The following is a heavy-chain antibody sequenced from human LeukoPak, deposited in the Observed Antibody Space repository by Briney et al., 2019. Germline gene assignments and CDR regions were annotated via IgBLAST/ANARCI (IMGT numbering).Heavy chain of an antibody. J-gene: IGHJ5*02. D-gene: IGHD3-10*01. CDR3: ASLGITMVRGVITDWFDP. CDR2: INPNSGGT. CDR1: GYTFTGYY. Sequence: ASVKVSCKASGYTFTGYYMHWVRQAPGQGLEWMGRINPNSGGTNYAQKFQGRVTMTRDTSISTAYMELSRLRSDDTAVYHCASLGITMVRGVITDWFDPWGQGALVTVSS. V-gene: IGHV1-2*06.